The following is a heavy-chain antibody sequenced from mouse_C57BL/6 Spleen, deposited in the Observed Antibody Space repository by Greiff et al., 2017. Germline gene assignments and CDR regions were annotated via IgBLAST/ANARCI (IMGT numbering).Heavy chain of an antibody. V-gene: IGHV2-2*01. CDR3: ARTFTTVVEAMDY. D-gene: IGHD1-1*01. J-gene: IGHJ4*01. CDR2: IWSGGST. CDR1: GFSLTSYG. Sequence: QVHVKQSGPGLVQPSQSLSITCTVSGFSLTSYGVHWVRQSPGKGLEWLGVIWSGGSTDYNAAFISRLSISKDNSKSQVFFKMNSLQADDTAIYYCARTFTTVVEAMDYWGQGTSVTVSS.